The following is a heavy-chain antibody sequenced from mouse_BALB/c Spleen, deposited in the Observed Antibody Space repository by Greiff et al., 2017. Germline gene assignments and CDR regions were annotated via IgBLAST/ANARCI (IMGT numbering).Heavy chain of an antibody. Sequence: VKLMESGPGLVQPSQSLSITCTVSGFSLTSYGVHWVRQSPGKGLEWLGVIWSGGSTDYNAAFISRLSISKDNSKSQVFFKMNSLQANDTAIYYCARDDYLYWYFDVWGAGTTVTVSS. D-gene: IGHD2-4*01. J-gene: IGHJ1*01. CDR1: GFSLTSYG. V-gene: IGHV2-2*02. CDR3: ARDDYLYWYFDV. CDR2: IWSGGST.